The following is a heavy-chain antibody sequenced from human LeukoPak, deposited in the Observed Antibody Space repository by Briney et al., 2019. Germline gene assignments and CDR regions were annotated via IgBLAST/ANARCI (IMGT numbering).Heavy chain of an antibody. CDR1: GFTFSSYG. D-gene: IGHD3-3*01. CDR2: IWYDGSNK. J-gene: IGHJ4*02. Sequence: GGSLRLSCAASGFTFSSYGMHWVRQAPGKGLEWVAVIWYDGSNKYCADSVKGRFTISRDNSKNTLYLQMNSLRAEDTAVYYCAKGPGDFWSGSNYFDYWGQGTLVTVSS. CDR3: AKGPGDFWSGSNYFDY. V-gene: IGHV3-33*06.